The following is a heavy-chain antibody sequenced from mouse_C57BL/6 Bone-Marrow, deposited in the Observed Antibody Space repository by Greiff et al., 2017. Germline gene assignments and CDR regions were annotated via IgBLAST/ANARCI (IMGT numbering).Heavy chain of an antibody. CDR3: ARVGGCSPWYFDV. J-gene: IGHJ1*03. Sequence: QVQLQQPGAELVMPGASVKLSCKASGYTFTSYWMHWVKQRPGQGLEWIGEIDPSDSYTKYNQKFKGKSTLTVDKSSSTAYMQLSSLPSEDSAVYYCARVGGCSPWYFDVWGTGTTVTVSS. V-gene: IGHV1-69*01. CDR1: GYTFTSYW. CDR2: IDPSDSYT. D-gene: IGHD1-1*01.